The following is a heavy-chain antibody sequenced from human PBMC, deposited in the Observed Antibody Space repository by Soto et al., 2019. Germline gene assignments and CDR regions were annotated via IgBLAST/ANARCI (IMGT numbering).Heavy chain of an antibody. CDR3: AKGSGYYGSVVHLYY. J-gene: IGHJ4*02. Sequence: GGSLRLSCAASGFTFSSYAMSWVRQAPGKGLEWVSAISGSGGSTYYADSVKGRFTISRDNSKNTLYLQMNSLRAEDTAVYYCAKGSGYYGSVVHLYYWVQGTLVTVSS. CDR1: GFTFSSYA. V-gene: IGHV3-23*01. D-gene: IGHD3-10*01. CDR2: ISGSGGST.